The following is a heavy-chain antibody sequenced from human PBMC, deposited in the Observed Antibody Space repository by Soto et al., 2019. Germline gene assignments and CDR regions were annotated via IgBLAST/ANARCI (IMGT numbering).Heavy chain of an antibody. V-gene: IGHV4-4*07. CDR1: GDSMNSYY. Sequence: QVQLQESGPGLVEPSETLPLTCTVSGDSMNSYYWSWIRQSAEKGLEWIGRITATGTTTYNPSLKSRITLSVETSKNQFSLNLKFVTAADTAVYFCAGDQSGAAHFWGPGTAVTVS. CDR2: ITATGTT. CDR3: AGDQSGAAHF. D-gene: IGHD7-27*01. J-gene: IGHJ3*01.